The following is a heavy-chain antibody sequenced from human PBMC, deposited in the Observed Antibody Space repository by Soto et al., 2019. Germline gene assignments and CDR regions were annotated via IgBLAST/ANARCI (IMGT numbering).Heavy chain of an antibody. CDR1: GGSISSGGYY. CDR2: IYYSGST. V-gene: IGHV4-31*03. CDR3: ARNPTV. Sequence: QVQLQESGPGLVKPSQTLSLTCTVSGGSISSGGYYWSWIRQHPGKGLEWIGYIYYSGSTYYTPSLXRXXTISVDTSKNQCSLKLSSVTAAATAVYYCARNPTVWGQGTLVTVSS. J-gene: IGHJ4*02. D-gene: IGHD4-17*01.